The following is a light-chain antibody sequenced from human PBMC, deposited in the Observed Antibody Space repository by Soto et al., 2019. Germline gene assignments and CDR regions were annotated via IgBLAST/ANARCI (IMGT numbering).Light chain of an antibody. CDR1: QSLLHTNGFNY. CDR2: LGS. V-gene: IGKV2-28*01. Sequence: EIVMTQSPLSLPVTPGEPASISFRSSQSLLHTNGFNYLDWYLQKPGQSPQLLIYLGSYRASGVPDRFSGSASGTDFTLTISSLQAEDVAVYYCQQYYSNPPTFGGGTKVDIK. J-gene: IGKJ4*01. CDR3: QQYYSNPPT.